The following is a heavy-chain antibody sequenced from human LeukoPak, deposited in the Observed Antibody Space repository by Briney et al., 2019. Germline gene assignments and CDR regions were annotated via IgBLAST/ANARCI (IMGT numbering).Heavy chain of an antibody. V-gene: IGHV4-34*01. CDR1: GGSFSGYY. D-gene: IGHD3-22*01. CDR2: INHSGST. J-gene: IGHJ4*02. CDR3: NYYYDSGGIVFDY. Sequence: SETLSLTCAVYGGSFSGYYWSWIRQPPGKGLEWIGEINHSGSTNYNPSLKSRVTISVDTSKNQFSLKLSSVTAADTAVYYCNYYYDSGGIVFDYWGQGTLVTVSS.